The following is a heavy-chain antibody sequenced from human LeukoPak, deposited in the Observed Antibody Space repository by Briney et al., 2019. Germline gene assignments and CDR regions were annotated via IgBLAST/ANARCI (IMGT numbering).Heavy chain of an antibody. CDR1: GFTFSNYG. Sequence: PGGSLRLSCAASGFTFSNYGMHWVRQAPGKGLEWVAVIWYDGSKKYYADSVKGRFTISRNNSKNTLYLQMDSLRAEDTAVYYCARYNTGSVDYWGQASLVTVSS. V-gene: IGHV3-33*01. CDR3: ARYNTGSVDY. J-gene: IGHJ4*01. CDR2: IWYDGSKK. D-gene: IGHD2-8*02.